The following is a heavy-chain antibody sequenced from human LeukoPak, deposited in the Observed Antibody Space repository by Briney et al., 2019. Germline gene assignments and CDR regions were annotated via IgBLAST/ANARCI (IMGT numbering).Heavy chain of an antibody. D-gene: IGHD6-13*01. J-gene: IGHJ3*02. CDR2: ISGSGGST. CDR1: GFTFSSYA. Sequence: GGSLRLSCAASGFTFSSYAMSWVRQAPGKGLEWVSVISGSGGSTYYADSVKGRFTISRDNSKNTLYLQMNGLRAEDTAVYYCAKAVVSRWYSSSWFGAFDIWGQGTMVTVSS. CDR3: AKAVVSRWYSSSWFGAFDI. V-gene: IGHV3-23*01.